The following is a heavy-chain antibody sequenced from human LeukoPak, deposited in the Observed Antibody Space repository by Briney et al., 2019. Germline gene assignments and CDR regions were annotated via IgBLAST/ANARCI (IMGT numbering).Heavy chain of an antibody. CDR3: ARGNWAFDY. V-gene: IGHV3-48*02. J-gene: IGHJ4*02. Sequence: GGSLRLSCAASGFTFNTYSMNWVRQAPGKGLEWVSYISSGSSTIYYADSVKGRFTISRDNAKDSLYLQMNSLRDEDTAVYYCARGNWAFDYWGQGTLVTVSS. CDR2: ISSGSSTI. CDR1: GFTFNTYS. D-gene: IGHD7-27*01.